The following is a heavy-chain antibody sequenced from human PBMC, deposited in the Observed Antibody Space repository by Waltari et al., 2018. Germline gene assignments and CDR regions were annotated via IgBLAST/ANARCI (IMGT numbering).Heavy chain of an antibody. CDR1: GYSFSSGYY. CDR2: IYHSGST. Sequence: QVQLQESGPGLVKPSETLSLTCAVSGYSFSSGYYWRWIRQPPGKGLEWIGSIYHSGSTYYNPSLKSRVTISVDTSKNQFSLKLSSVTAADTAVYYCARGSIVATGGALDYWGQGTLVTVSS. CDR3: ARGSIVATGGALDY. D-gene: IGHD5-12*01. J-gene: IGHJ4*02. V-gene: IGHV4-38-2*01.